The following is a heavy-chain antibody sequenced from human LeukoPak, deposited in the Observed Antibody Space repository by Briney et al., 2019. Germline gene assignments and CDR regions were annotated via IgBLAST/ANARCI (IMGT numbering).Heavy chain of an antibody. CDR3: ARDLLIAAAPGGYYGMDV. CDR1: GGSVSSNSAA. J-gene: IGHJ6*02. Sequence: PSQTLSLTCAISGGSVSSNSAAWNWIRQSPSRGLEWLGRTYYRSKWYNDYAVSVKSRITINPDTSKNQFSLQLNSVTPEDTAVYYCARDLLIAAAPGGYYGMDVWGQGTTVTVSS. V-gene: IGHV6-1*01. CDR2: TYYRSKWYN. D-gene: IGHD6-13*01.